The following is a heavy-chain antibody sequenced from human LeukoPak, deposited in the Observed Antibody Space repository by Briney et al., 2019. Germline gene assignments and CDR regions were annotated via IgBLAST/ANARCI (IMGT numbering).Heavy chain of an antibody. CDR2: IYYSGVT. D-gene: IGHD3/OR15-3a*01. V-gene: IGHV4-30-4*07. Sequence: SETLSLTCAVSGGSVSSGGYSWSWIRQPPGKGLEWIWYIYYSGVTYYSPSLKSRLTISVDTSKNQFSLKLTSVTAADTAVYYCARQTGSGLFILPGGQGTLVTVSS. CDR3: ARQTGSGLFILP. J-gene: IGHJ4*02. CDR1: GGSVSSGGYS.